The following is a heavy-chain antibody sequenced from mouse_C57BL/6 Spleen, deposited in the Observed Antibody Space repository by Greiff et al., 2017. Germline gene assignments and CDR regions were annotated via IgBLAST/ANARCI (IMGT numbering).Heavy chain of an antibody. Sequence: EVQLVESGGGLVKPGGSLKLSCAASGFTFSDYGMHWVRQAPEQGLEWVAYISSGSGTMYYADTVKGRSTVTTDNAKNTLFMQMTSLTSEDTAVYYCARGGIDEAYFDYWGQGTTLTVSS. CDR1: GFTFSDYG. J-gene: IGHJ2*01. CDR3: ARGGIDEAYFDY. CDR2: ISSGSGTM. V-gene: IGHV5-17*01.